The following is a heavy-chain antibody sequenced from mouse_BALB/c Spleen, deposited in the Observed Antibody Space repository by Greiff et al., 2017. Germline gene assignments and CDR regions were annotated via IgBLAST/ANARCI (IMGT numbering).Heavy chain of an antibody. CDR3: AKRSYGYYDFDY. D-gene: IGHD2-3*01. J-gene: IGHJ2*01. V-gene: IGHV2-6-5*01. CDR1: GFSLTDYG. CDR2: IWGGGST. Sequence: QVQLQQSGPGLVAPSQSLSITCTVSGFSLTDYGVSWISQPPGKGLEWLGVIWGGGSTYYNSALKSRLSISKDNSKSHVFLKMNSLHTDDTAMYYCAKRSYGYYDFDYWGQGTTLTVSS.